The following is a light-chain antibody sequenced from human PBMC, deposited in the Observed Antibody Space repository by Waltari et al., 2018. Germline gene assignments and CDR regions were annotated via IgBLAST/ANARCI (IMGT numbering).Light chain of an antibody. CDR1: GSDVGASNY. CDR2: DVT. V-gene: IGLV2-11*01. CDR3: CSYAGTWV. Sequence: QSALTQPRSVSGSPGQSVTISCTGTGSDVGASNYVSWYQQHPGEAPKLVIYDVTKRPSGVPARFSGSKYGNSASLTVSGLQSEDEADYYCCSYAGTWVFGGGTKLTVL. J-gene: IGLJ3*02.